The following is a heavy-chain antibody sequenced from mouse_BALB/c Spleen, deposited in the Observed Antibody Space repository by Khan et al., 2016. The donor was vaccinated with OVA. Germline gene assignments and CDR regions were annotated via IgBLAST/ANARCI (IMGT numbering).Heavy chain of an antibody. CDR3: ATLYGNPFVF. D-gene: IGHD2-1*01. CDR2: IDPPNDDS. Sequence: EVQLQQSGAELVKPGASVKLSCSASGFNIKDTYIHWMKQRPEQGLEWIGRIDPPNDDSKYGPKFQAKATLTADTSSNTAYLQLSSLTSEDTAVYDCATLYGNPFVFWGQGTLVSVSA. J-gene: IGHJ3*01. CDR1: GFNIKDTY. V-gene: IGHV14-3*02.